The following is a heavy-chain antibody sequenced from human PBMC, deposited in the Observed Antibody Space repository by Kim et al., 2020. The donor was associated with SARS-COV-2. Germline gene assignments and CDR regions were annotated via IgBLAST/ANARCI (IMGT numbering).Heavy chain of an antibody. J-gene: IGHJ4*02. V-gene: IGHV5-51*01. D-gene: IGHD3-3*01. CDR3: ARHRYYDFRVFDY. Sequence: YSPSFQGQVTISADKSISTAYLQWSSLKASDTAMYYCARHRYYDFRVFDYWGQGTLVTVSS.